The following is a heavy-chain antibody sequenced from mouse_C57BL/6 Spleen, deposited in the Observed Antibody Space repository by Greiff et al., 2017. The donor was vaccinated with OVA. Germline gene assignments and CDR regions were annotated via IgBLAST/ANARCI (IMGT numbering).Heavy chain of an antibody. V-gene: IGHV5-4*03. CDR2: ISAGGGCT. CDR3: SGECTAQAWFAY. CDR1: GFTFSSYA. J-gene: IGHJ3*01. D-gene: IGHD1-2*01. Sequence: DVMLVESGGGLVKPGGSLKLSCAASGFTFSSYAMSWVRQTPEKGLEWVATISAGGGCTNYPDNVKGRFTLSRDNATNTPYMQLSHLKTEDTAMDYCSGECTAQAWFAYWGQGTLVTVSA.